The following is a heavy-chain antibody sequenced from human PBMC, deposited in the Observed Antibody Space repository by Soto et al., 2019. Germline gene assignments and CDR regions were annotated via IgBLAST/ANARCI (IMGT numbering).Heavy chain of an antibody. CDR1: GFTFSSYW. Sequence: EVQLVESGGGLVQPGGSLRLSCAASGFTFSSYWMHWVRQAPGKGLVWVSRIKSDGSGTSYADSVKGRLTISRDNAKNTLCLQMNSLRAEDTAVYYCARGDGDYYDGNGYLGRHWGQGTLVTVSS. CDR3: ARGDGDYYDGNGYLGRH. CDR2: IKSDGSGT. D-gene: IGHD3-22*01. J-gene: IGHJ4*02. V-gene: IGHV3-74*01.